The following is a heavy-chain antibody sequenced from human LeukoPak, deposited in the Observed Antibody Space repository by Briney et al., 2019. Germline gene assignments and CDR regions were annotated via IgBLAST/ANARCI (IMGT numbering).Heavy chain of an antibody. CDR2: ISGSGGST. CDR3: ARPDTRIVVVPAAIGV. CDR1: GFTFSSYA. V-gene: IGHV3-23*01. Sequence: PGGSLRLSRAASGFTFSSYAMSWVRQAPGKGLEWVSAISGSGGSTYYADSVKGRFTISRDNSKNTLYLQMNSLRAEDTAVYYCARPDTRIVVVPAAIGVWGQGTLVTVSS. D-gene: IGHD2-2*01. J-gene: IGHJ4*02.